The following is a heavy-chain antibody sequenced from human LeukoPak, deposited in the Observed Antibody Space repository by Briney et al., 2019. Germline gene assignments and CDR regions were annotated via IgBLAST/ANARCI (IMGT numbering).Heavy chain of an antibody. D-gene: IGHD6-13*01. Sequence: ASVKVSCKASGYTFTNYYMQWVRQAPGQGLEWMGIINPSGGSTSYAQKFQGRVTMTRDTSTSTVYMELSSLRSEDTAVYYCARDSVAAAGTHRYFQHWGQGTLVTVSS. CDR2: INPSGGST. CDR1: GYTFTNYY. V-gene: IGHV1-46*01. CDR3: ARDSVAAAGTHRYFQH. J-gene: IGHJ1*01.